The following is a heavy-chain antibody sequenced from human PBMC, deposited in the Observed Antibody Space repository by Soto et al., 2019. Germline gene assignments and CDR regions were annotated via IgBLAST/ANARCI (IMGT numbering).Heavy chain of an antibody. CDR1: GFTFSRYW. Sequence: EVQLVESGGGLVQPGGSLRLSCAASGFTFSRYWMSWVRQTPGKGLEWVANMNQDGSEKYYVDSMKGRFTISRDNARNSLYLQMNRLRVEDTAVYYCAKNLVETTRDKAPEFWGQGTLVTVSS. CDR2: MNQDGSEK. V-gene: IGHV3-7*01. CDR3: AKNLVETTRDKAPEF. D-gene: IGHD2-8*02. J-gene: IGHJ4*02.